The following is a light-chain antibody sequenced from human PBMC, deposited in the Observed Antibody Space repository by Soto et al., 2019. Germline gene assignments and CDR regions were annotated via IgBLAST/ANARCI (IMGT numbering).Light chain of an antibody. Sequence: QSALTQPRSVSGSPGQSVTISCTGTSSDIGGYKYVSWYQQHPGKAPKLMIYDVTKRPSGVPDRFSGSKSGTTASLTISGLQAEDEADYYCCSYAGSYTFAFGGGTMLTVL. CDR1: SSDIGGYKY. V-gene: IGLV2-11*01. J-gene: IGLJ2*01. CDR2: DVT. CDR3: CSYAGSYTFA.